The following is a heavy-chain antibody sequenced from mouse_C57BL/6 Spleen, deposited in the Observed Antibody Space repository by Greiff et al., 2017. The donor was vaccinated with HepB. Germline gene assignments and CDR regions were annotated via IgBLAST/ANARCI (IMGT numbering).Heavy chain of an antibody. CDR3: ARPSFITTVVATDYAMDY. V-gene: IGHV5-17*01. J-gene: IGHJ4*01. CDR2: ISSGSSTI. Sequence: EVKVEESGGGLVKPGGSLKLSCAASGFTFSDYGMHWVRQAPEKGLEWVAYISSGSSTIYYADTVKGRFTISRDNAKNTLFLQMTSLRSEDTAMYYCARPSFITTVVATDYAMDYWGQGTSVTVSS. CDR1: GFTFSDYG. D-gene: IGHD1-1*01.